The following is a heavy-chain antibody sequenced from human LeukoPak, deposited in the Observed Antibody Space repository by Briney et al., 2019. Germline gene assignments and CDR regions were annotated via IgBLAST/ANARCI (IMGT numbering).Heavy chain of an antibody. D-gene: IGHD3-3*01. CDR1: GFTFRTYW. J-gene: IGHJ4*02. V-gene: IGHV3-7*03. CDR2: IKQDGSEK. Sequence: GGSLRLSCAASGFTFRTYWKSWVRQAPGKGLEWVANIKQDGSEKNYVDSVKGRFTISRDNTKNSLYLQMNSLRAEDTAVFYCARDQYDSWSRRGNFDSWGQGTLVIVSS. CDR3: ARDQYDSWSRRGNFDS.